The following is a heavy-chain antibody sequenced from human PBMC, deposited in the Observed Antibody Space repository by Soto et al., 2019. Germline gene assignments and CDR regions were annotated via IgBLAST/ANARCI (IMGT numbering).Heavy chain of an antibody. V-gene: IGHV3-13*01. D-gene: IGHD3-16*02. CDR2: IGTAGDT. J-gene: IGHJ6*02. Sequence: EVQLVESGGGLVQPGGSLRLSCAASGFTFSSYDMHWVRQATGKGLEWVSAIGTAGDTYYTGSVKGRFTISRENAKNSLYLQMNSLRAGDTAVYYCARFSYDYVWGSYRYSGMDVWGQGTTVTVSS. CDR1: GFTFSSYD. CDR3: ARFSYDYVWGSYRYSGMDV.